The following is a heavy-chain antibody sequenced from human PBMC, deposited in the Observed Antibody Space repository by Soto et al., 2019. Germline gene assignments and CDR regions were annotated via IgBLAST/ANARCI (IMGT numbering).Heavy chain of an antibody. CDR3: AREGKYYYDSSGYPPHY. CDR1: GGTFSSYG. D-gene: IGHD3-22*01. V-gene: IGHV1-18*04. Sequence: ASVKVSCKASGGTFSSYGISWVRQAPGQGLEWMGWISAYNGNTNYAQKLQGRVTMTTDTSTSTAYMELRSLRSDDTAVYYCAREGKYYYDSSGYPPHYWGQGTLVTVSS. J-gene: IGHJ4*02. CDR2: ISAYNGNT.